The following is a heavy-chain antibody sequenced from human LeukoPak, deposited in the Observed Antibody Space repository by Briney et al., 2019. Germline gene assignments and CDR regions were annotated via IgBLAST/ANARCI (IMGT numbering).Heavy chain of an antibody. D-gene: IGHD5-12*01. CDR2: IYYSGST. V-gene: IGHV4-59*01. Sequence: PSETLSLTCTVSGGSISSYYWSWIRQPPGKGLEWIGYIYYSGSTNYNPSLKSRVTISVDTSKNQFSLKLSSVTAADAAVYYCARVSGYDWESFYDYWGQGTLVTVSS. CDR3: ARVSGYDWESFYDY. CDR1: GGSISSYY. J-gene: IGHJ4*02.